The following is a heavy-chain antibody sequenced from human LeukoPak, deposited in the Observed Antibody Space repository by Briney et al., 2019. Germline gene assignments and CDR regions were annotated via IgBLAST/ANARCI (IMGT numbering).Heavy chain of an antibody. V-gene: IGHV1-18*04. J-gene: IGHJ4*02. D-gene: IGHD1-26*01. CDR2: ISAYNGNT. Sequence: ASVKVSCKASGYTFTGYYMHWVRQAPGQGLEWMGWISAYNGNTNYAQKLQGRVTMTTDTSTSTAYMELRSLRSDDTAVYYCARGRWELLPFDYWGQGTLVTVSS. CDR3: ARGRWELLPFDY. CDR1: GYTFTGYY.